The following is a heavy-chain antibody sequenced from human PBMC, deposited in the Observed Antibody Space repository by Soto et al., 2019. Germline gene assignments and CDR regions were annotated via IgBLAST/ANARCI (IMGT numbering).Heavy chain of an antibody. J-gene: IGHJ4*02. CDR3: ASRYGDHDY. Sequence: PSLTCAVSGGSISSTDYSWGWNRQPPGKGLEWIGNIYHSGTTYYSPSLKSRVTVSIDRSKRQFSLRLSSVTAADTAVYHCASRYGDHDYWGPGILVTVSS. V-gene: IGHV4-30-2*01. CDR2: IYHSGTT. CDR1: GGSISSTDYS. D-gene: IGHD4-17*01.